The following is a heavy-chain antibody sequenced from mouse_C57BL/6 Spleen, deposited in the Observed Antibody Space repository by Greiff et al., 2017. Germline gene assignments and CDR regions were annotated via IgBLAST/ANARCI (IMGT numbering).Heavy chain of an antibody. CDR2: IDPSDSYT. J-gene: IGHJ3*01. Sequence: QVQLQQPGAELVRPGTSVKLSCKASGYTFTSYWMHWVKQRPGQGLEWIGVIDPSDSYTNYNQKFKGKATLTVDTSSSTAYMQLSSLTSEDSAVYSCARGEILQYAWFAYWGQGTLVTVSA. CDR3: ARGEILQYAWFAY. V-gene: IGHV1-59*01. D-gene: IGHD2-12*01. CDR1: GYTFTSYW.